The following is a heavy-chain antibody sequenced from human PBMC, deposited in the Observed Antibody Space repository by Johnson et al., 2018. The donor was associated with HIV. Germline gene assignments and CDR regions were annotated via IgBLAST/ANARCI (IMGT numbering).Heavy chain of an antibody. J-gene: IGHJ3*02. D-gene: IGHD3-3*01. CDR3: ARDRITYYDFWSGSGGAFDI. Sequence: QVHVVESGGGLVQPGGSLRVSCAASGFTFSSYAMHWVRQAPGKGLEWVAVISYNGSNEYYADSVKGRFTISRDNSKNTLYLQVNSLRPEDTAIYYCARDRITYYDFWSGSGGAFDIWGQGTMVTVSS. V-gene: IGHV3-30*04. CDR2: ISYNGSNE. CDR1: GFTFSSYA.